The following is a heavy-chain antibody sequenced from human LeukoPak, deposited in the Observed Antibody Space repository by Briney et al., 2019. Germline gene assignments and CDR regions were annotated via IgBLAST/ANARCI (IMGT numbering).Heavy chain of an antibody. Sequence: GGSLRLSCAASGFTFSSYGMHWVRQAPGKGLEWVAFIRYDGSNKYYADSVKGRFTISRDNSKNTLYLQMNSLRAEDTAVYYCAKDQRGYYYGSGSYPTDYWGQGTLVTVSS. CDR3: AKDQRGYYYGSGSYPTDY. D-gene: IGHD3-10*01. CDR1: GFTFSSYG. V-gene: IGHV3-30*02. CDR2: IRYDGSNK. J-gene: IGHJ4*02.